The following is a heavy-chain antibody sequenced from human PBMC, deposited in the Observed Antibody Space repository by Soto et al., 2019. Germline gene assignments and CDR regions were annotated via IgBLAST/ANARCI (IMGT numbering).Heavy chain of an antibody. CDR1: GGSISSSSYY. J-gene: IGHJ6*02. D-gene: IGHD1-7*01. CDR2: IYYSGST. Sequence: SETLSLTCTVSGGSISSSSYYWGWIRQPPGKGLEWIGSIYYSGSTYYNPSLKSRVTISVDTSKNQFSLKLSSVTAADTAVYYCARQYNWNYESFDYYYYGMDVWGQGTTVTVSS. CDR3: ARQYNWNYESFDYYYYGMDV. V-gene: IGHV4-39*01.